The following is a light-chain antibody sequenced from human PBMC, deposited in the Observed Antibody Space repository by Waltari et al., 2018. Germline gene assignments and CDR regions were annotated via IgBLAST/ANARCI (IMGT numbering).Light chain of an antibody. CDR2: NNK. Sequence: QSVLTQPPSASGTPGQRVTIPCSGSNSNIGSNTVNWYQHLPGTAPKLLIYNNKRRPSGVPDRFSGSKSGSSASLAISGLLSEDEGDYYCAGWDDSLNGVVFGGGTKLTVL. CDR1: NSNIGSNT. CDR3: AGWDDSLNGVV. J-gene: IGLJ2*01. V-gene: IGLV1-44*01.